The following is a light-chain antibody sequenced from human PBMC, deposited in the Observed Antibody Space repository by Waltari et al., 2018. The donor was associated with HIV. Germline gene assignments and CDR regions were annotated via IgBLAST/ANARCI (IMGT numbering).Light chain of an antibody. CDR2: LAS. CDR3: QQTYSPPRT. CDR1: QTIDNY. V-gene: IGKV1-39*01. Sequence: DIQMTQSPSSLSPAIGGTITITCRASQTIDNYLNWYQYRPGQVPKRLIYLASTLNTGVPFRFSGGGSGTSFSLTVSGVHAEDLATYFCQQTYSPPRTFGQGTRLE. J-gene: IGKJ5*01.